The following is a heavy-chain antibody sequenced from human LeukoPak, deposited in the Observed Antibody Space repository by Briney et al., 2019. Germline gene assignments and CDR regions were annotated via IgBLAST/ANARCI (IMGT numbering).Heavy chain of an antibody. D-gene: IGHD1-26*01. CDR1: GFTFSSYA. Sequence: GGSLRLSCAASGFTFSSYAMSWVRQAPGRGLEWVSAISGSGGRTSYADCVKGRLTIYRDNSKNTHYLQMNSLRAEDTVVYYCAKSGYSGTYQRFDYWGQGTRVTVS. V-gene: IGHV3-23*01. CDR3: AKSGYSGTYQRFDY. CDR2: ISGSGGRT. J-gene: IGHJ4*02.